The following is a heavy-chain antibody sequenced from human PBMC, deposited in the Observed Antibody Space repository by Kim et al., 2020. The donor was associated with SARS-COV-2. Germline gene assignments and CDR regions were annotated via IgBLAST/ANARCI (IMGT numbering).Heavy chain of an antibody. V-gene: IGHV1-69*13. CDR1: GGTFSSYA. CDR2: IIPIFGTA. Sequence: SVKVSCKASGGTFSSYAISWVRQAPGQGLEWMGGIIPIFGTANYAQKFQGRVTITADESTSTAYMELSSLRSEDTAVYYCARAGNPQRVPAGYFQHWGQGTLVTVSS. J-gene: IGHJ1*01. D-gene: IGHD2-2*01. CDR3: ARAGNPQRVPAGYFQH.